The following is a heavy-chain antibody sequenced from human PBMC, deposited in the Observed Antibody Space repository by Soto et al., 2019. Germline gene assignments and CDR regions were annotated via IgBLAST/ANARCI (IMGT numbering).Heavy chain of an antibody. CDR3: GRDRRFGNGYNLGSDY. Sequence: GGSLRLSCAASGFTFSSYAMHWVRQAPGKGLEWVAAISFDGSKKYYADSVKDRFTISRDNSKNTLYVQMNSLRAEDTAVYYCGRDRRFGNGYNLGSDYWGQGTRVTVSS. D-gene: IGHD5-12*01. CDR1: GFTFSSYA. CDR2: ISFDGSKK. J-gene: IGHJ4*02. V-gene: IGHV3-30-3*01.